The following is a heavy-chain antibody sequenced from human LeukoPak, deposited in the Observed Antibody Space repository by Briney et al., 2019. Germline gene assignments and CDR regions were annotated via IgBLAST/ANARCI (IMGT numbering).Heavy chain of an antibody. CDR3: AKPPGVWFGELLYTDY. D-gene: IGHD3-10*01. V-gene: IGHV3-23*01. Sequence: GGSLRLSCAASGFTFSSYAMSWVRQAPGKGLEWVSATSGSGGSTYYAASVKGRFTISRDNSKNTLYLQMNSLRAEDTAVYYCAKPPGVWFGELLYTDYWGQGTLVTVSS. CDR2: TSGSGGST. J-gene: IGHJ4*02. CDR1: GFTFSSYA.